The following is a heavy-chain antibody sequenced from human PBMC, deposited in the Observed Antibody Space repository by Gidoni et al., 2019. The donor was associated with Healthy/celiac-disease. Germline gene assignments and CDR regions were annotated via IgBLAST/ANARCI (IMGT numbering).Heavy chain of an antibody. V-gene: IGHV4-31*03. J-gene: IGHJ6*03. CDR3: ARDGGLAKDYYYMDV. CDR1: GGSISRGGYY. Sequence: QVQLQESGPGLVKPSQTLSLTCTVSGGSISRGGYYWSWIRQHPGKGLEWIGYIYYSGSTYYNPSLKSRVTISVDTSKNQFSLKLSSVTAADTAVYYCARDGGLAKDYYYMDVWGKRTTVTVSS. CDR2: IYYSGST. D-gene: IGHD3-16*01.